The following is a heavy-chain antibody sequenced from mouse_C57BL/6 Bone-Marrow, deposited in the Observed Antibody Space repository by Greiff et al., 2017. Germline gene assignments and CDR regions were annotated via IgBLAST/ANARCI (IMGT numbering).Heavy chain of an antibody. Sequence: EVQLQQSGPELVKPGASVKMSCKASGYTFTDYNMHWVKQSHGKSLEWIGYINPNNGGTSYNQKFKGKVTLTVNKSSSTAYMELRSLTSEDSAVYYCARGPSTVVAPRFAYWGQGTLVTVSA. J-gene: IGHJ3*01. CDR3: ARGPSTVVAPRFAY. V-gene: IGHV1-22*01. CDR2: INPNNGGT. D-gene: IGHD1-1*01. CDR1: GYTFTDYN.